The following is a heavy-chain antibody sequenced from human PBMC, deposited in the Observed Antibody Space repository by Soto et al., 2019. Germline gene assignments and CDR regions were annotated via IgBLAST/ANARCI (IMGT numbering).Heavy chain of an antibody. CDR3: AVNSYHGLGV. CDR2: VNPDGSRT. D-gene: IGHD2-21*01. CDR1: GFTLISFW. V-gene: IGHV3-74*01. Sequence: PGGSLRLSCIGSGFTLISFWMHWVRQGPGKGLTWVARVNPDGSRTTYADSVKGRFTISRDNAENTLFLEMSSLRVEDTGVYHCAVNSYHGLGVWGQGTTVTVSS. J-gene: IGHJ6*02.